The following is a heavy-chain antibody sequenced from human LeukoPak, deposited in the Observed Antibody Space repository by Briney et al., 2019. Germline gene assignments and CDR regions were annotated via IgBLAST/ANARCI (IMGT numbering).Heavy chain of an antibody. CDR3: ARIGMENFYDL. CDR1: GFTSSGFS. J-gene: IGHJ5*02. V-gene: IGHV3-64*02. CDR2: ITGNGDKT. D-gene: IGHD2/OR15-2a*01. Sequence: GGSLRVSCAASGFTSSGFSMHWIRQAPGRGLEYVSAITGNGDKTFYTDSVRGRFTIFRDNSKNTLFLQMGSLRGEDTTLYFCARIGMENFYDLWGQRTPVTVSS.